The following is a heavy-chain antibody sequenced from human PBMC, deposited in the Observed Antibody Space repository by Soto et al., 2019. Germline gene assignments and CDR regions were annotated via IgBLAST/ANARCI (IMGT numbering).Heavy chain of an antibody. CDR3: LRGNSGYGNFDY. V-gene: IGHV3-74*01. CDR2: IKGDGSET. D-gene: IGHD5-12*01. Sequence: GGSLRLSCAASGFTFSSYWMHWVRQAPGKGLVWVSRIKGDGSETNYAGSVKGRFTISRDNAKNTLYPQLNSLRAEDTAVYYCLRGNSGYGNFDYWGQGTRVTVSS. CDR1: GFTFSSYW. J-gene: IGHJ4*02.